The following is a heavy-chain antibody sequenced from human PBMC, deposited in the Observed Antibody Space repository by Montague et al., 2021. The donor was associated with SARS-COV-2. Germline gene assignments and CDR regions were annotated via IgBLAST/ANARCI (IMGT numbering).Heavy chain of an antibody. D-gene: IGHD6-13*01. CDR2: IYTSGRT. V-gene: IGHV4-61*02. CDR1: GGSMSSGSYY. CDR3: ASGIAATYYYYMDV. Sequence: TLSLTCTCSGGSMSSGSYYRSWIRQPAGKGLEWIGRIYTSGRTNYNPSLKSRVTISVDTSKNQFSLKLSSVTAADTAVYYCASGIAATYYYYMDVWGKGTTVTVSS. J-gene: IGHJ6*03.